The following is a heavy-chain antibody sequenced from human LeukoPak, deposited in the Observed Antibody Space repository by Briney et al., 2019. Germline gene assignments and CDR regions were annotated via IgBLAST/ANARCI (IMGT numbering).Heavy chain of an antibody. J-gene: IGHJ6*03. CDR3: ARDQSSSSWYYYYYYMDV. Sequence: ASVKVSCKASGYTFTGYYMHWVRQAPGQGLEWMGWINPNSGGTNYAQKFQGRVTMTRDTSISTAYMELSRLSSDDTAVYYCARDQSSSSWYYYYYYMDVWGKGTTVTISS. CDR1: GYTFTGYY. V-gene: IGHV1-2*02. D-gene: IGHD6-13*01. CDR2: INPNSGGT.